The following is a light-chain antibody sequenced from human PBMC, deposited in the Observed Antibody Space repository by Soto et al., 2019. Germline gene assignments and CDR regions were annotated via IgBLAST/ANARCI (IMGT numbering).Light chain of an antibody. Sequence: QSVLTQPASLSGSPGQSITISCTGTSSDVGGYNYVSWYQQHPVKAPKLMIYDVTNRPSGVSDRFSGSKSDNTASLTISGLQAEDEADYYCSSYTSSSTPYVFGTGTKVTVL. CDR2: DVT. CDR3: SSYTSSSTPYV. CDR1: SSDVGGYNY. V-gene: IGLV2-14*01. J-gene: IGLJ1*01.